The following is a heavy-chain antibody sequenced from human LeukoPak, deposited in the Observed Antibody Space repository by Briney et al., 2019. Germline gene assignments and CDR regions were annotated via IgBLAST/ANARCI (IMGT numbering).Heavy chain of an antibody. Sequence: SETLSVTCTVTSGLVCSYYWSWIRQPPGKGLELIGYSCYSGSTYYNPSLKSRVAISVDASKHQFSLRLTSVTAADTAMYYCARQITVFGGLTPREFDYWGEKPRVTVSS. CDR1: SGLVCSYY. D-gene: IGHD3-3*01. CDR2: SCYSGST. CDR3: ARQITVFGGLTPREFDY. J-gene: IGHJ4*02. V-gene: IGHV4-59*08.